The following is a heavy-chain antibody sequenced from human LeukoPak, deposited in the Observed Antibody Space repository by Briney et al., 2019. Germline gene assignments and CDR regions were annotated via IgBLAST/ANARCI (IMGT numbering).Heavy chain of an antibody. Sequence: GGSLRLSCAASGFTFSGHAMGWGRQAPGKGLEWVSAIGGSGGSTYYADSVKGRFTISRDNSKNTLYLQMNSLRAEDTALYYCARDPGVVAFHYFDYWGQGTLVTVSS. CDR3: ARDPGVVAFHYFDY. D-gene: IGHD3-3*01. V-gene: IGHV3-23*01. CDR1: GFTFSGHA. J-gene: IGHJ4*02. CDR2: IGGSGGST.